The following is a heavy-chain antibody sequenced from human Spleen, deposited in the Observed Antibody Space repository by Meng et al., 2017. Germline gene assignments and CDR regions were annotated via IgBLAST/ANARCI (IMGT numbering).Heavy chain of an antibody. J-gene: IGHJ4*02. D-gene: IGHD3-22*01. CDR3: ARDHRELYYYDSSGYFYFDY. Sequence: GESLKISCAASGFTFSSYWMSWVRQAPGKGLEWVANIKQDGSEKYYVDSVKGRFTISRDNAKNSLYLQMNSLRAEDTAVYYCARDHRELYYYDSSGYFYFDYWGQGTLVTVSS. CDR2: IKQDGSEK. CDR1: GFTFSSYW. V-gene: IGHV3-7*01.